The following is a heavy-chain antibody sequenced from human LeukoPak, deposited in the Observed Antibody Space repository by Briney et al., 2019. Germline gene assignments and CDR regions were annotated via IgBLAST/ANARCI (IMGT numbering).Heavy chain of an antibody. J-gene: IGHJ3*02. CDR2: ISSSGSTI. D-gene: IGHD3-10*01. CDR3: ARKTYYGSGYAFDI. V-gene: IGHV3-11*01. Sequence: GGSLRLSCAASGFTFSDYYMSWIRQAPGKGLEWVSYISSSGSTIYYADSVKGRFTISRDNAKNSLYLQMNRLRAEDTAVYYCARKTYYGSGYAFDIWGQGTMVTVSS. CDR1: GFTFSDYY.